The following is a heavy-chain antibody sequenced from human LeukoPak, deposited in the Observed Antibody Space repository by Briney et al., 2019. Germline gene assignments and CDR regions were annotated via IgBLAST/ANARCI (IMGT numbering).Heavy chain of an antibody. J-gene: IGHJ4*02. CDR3: AGDYYDSSGHDN. CDR1: GGSFSGYY. D-gene: IGHD3-22*01. V-gene: IGHV4-34*01. Sequence: PSETLSLTCAVYGGSFSGYYWSWIRQPPGKGLEWIGEINHSGSTNYNPSLKSRVNISVDTSKNQFSLKLSSVTAADTAVYYCAGDYYDSSGHDNWGQGTLVTVSS. CDR2: INHSGST.